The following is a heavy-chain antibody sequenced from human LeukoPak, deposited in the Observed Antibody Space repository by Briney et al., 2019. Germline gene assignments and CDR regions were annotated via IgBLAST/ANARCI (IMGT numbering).Heavy chain of an antibody. Sequence: PGGSLRLSCAASGFTFDDYGMSWVRQAPGKGLEWVSGINWNGGSTGYADSVKGRFTISRDNAKNSQYLQMNSLRAEDTALYYCARGSCSSTSCYYYYYMDVWGKGTTVTVSS. CDR3: ARGSCSSTSCYYYYYMDV. J-gene: IGHJ6*03. D-gene: IGHD2-2*01. CDR1: GFTFDDYG. V-gene: IGHV3-20*04. CDR2: INWNGGST.